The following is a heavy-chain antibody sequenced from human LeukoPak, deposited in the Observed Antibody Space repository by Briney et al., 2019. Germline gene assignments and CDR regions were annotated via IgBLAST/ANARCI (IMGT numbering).Heavy chain of an antibody. CDR2: IYSSGST. V-gene: IGHV3-53*01. J-gene: IGHJ4*02. Sequence: GGSLRLSCAASGFTVSSNYMSWVRQAPGKGLEWVSVIYSSGSTYYADSVKGRFTISRDNSKNTLYLQMNSLRAEDTAVYYCARHRLDYGSGSYLDYWGQGTLVTVSS. D-gene: IGHD3-10*01. CDR3: ARHRLDYGSGSYLDY. CDR1: GFTVSSNY.